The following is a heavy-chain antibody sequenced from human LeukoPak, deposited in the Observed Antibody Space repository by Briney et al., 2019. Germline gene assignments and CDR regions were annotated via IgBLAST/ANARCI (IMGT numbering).Heavy chain of an antibody. CDR1: GYTFTSYG. D-gene: IGHD3-22*01. V-gene: IGHV1-18*01. CDR3: AREGSVYYDSSGYCYYFDY. J-gene: IGHJ4*02. Sequence: ASVKVSCKASGYTFTSYGISWVRQAPGQGLEWMGWISAYNGNTNYAQKLHGRVTMTTETSTSTAYMELRSLRSDDTAVYYCAREGSVYYDSSGYCYYFDYWGQGTLVTVSS. CDR2: ISAYNGNT.